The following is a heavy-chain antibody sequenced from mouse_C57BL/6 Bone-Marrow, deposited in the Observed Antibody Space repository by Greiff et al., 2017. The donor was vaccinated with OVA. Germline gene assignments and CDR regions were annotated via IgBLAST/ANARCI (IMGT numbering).Heavy chain of an antibody. J-gene: IGHJ4*01. CDR2: INPSSGYT. CDR3: ARSLPIRGAMDY. Sequence: QVQLQQSGAELAKPGASVKLSCKASGYTFTSYWMHWVKQRPGQGLEWIGNINPSSGYTKYNQKFKDKATLTPDKSYSTAYMQLSSLTYEDSAVYYCARSLPIRGAMDYWGQGTSVTVSS. CDR1: GYTFTSYW. D-gene: IGHD2-10*01. V-gene: IGHV1-7*01.